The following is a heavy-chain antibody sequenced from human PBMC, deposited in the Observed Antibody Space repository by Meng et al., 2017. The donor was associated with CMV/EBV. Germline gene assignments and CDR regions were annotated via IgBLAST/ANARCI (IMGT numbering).Heavy chain of an antibody. J-gene: IGHJ2*01. CDR3: ARAIGAGNSAYFDL. V-gene: IGHV2-5*01. CDR1: GFSLRTAAVG. Sequence: SGPTLVKPTQTLMLTCSFSGFSLRTAAVGIGWVRQPPGKALEWLALIYWNDDKRYKPSLKSGLTITKDTSRNQVVLTMSNMDVADTATYHCARAIGAGNSAYFDLWGRGTLVTVSS. CDR2: IYWNDDK. D-gene: IGHD4-23*01.